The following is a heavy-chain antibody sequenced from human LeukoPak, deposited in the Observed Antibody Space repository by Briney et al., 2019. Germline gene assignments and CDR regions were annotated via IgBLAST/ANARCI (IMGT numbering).Heavy chain of an antibody. V-gene: IGHV4-34*01. CDR3: ARQQLLVPYIWFDP. CDR2: INHSGST. D-gene: IGHD6-6*01. Sequence: SETLSLTCDVYGGSLSGYYWSWIRQPPGKGLEWIGEINHSGSTNYSPSLKSRVTIAVDTSKNQFSLKLGSVTAADTAVYYCARQQLLVPYIWFDPWGQGTLVTVAS. J-gene: IGHJ5*02. CDR1: GGSLSGYY.